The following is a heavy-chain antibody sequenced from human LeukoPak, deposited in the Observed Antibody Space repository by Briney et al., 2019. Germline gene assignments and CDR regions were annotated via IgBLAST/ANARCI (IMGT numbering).Heavy chain of an antibody. Sequence: GGSLRLSCATSGFTFSGSVMQWVRQASGKGLEWVGRIRSKANSYATAYGASMKGRFTISRDDSKNTAYLQVNSLKTEDTAVYYCWGSGYIQGGPIFDYWGQGTLVTISS. CDR1: GFTFSGSV. D-gene: IGHD3-22*01. V-gene: IGHV3-73*01. J-gene: IGHJ4*02. CDR3: WGSGYIQGGPIFDY. CDR2: IRSKANSYAT.